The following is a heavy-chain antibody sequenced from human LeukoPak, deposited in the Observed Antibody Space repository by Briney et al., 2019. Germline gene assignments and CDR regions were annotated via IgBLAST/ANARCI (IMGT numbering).Heavy chain of an antibody. CDR1: GFIFSVHS. J-gene: IGHJ5*01. V-gene: IGHV3-21*01. Sequence: GGSLRLSCAASGFIFSVHSMNWVRQAPGKGLEWVSSISGGSNADSLKGRFTISRDNAKNSLYLHMNSLRAEDTAVYYCVRDHLLIDDKSNWFDSWGQGTLVTVSS. CDR2: ISGGS. D-gene: IGHD2-15*01. CDR3: VRDHLLIDDKSNWFDS.